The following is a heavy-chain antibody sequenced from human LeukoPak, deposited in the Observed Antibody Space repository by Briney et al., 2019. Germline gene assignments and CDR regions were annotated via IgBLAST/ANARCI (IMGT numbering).Heavy chain of an antibody. V-gene: IGHV3-9*01. Sequence: PGGSLRLSCTASGFTFKDYAMYWVRQAPGKGLGWVSGISWNSGTTDYADSVKGRFTVSRDNAKNSLYLQMNSLRVEDTAFYYCAKDNRRHYTSGPNPDSLHWGQGALVTVSS. CDR3: AKDNRRHYTSGPNPDSLH. D-gene: IGHD6-19*01. CDR2: ISWNSGTT. CDR1: GFTFKDYA. J-gene: IGHJ4*02.